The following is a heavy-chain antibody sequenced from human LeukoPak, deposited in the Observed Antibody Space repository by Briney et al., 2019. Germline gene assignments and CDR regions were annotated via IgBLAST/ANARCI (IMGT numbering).Heavy chain of an antibody. D-gene: IGHD5-18*01. J-gene: IGHJ4*02. CDR1: GFHFSSYG. V-gene: IGHV3-30*02. CDR2: IRYDGSNK. CDR3: AKERDTAMVTIDY. Sequence: PGGSLRLSCAASGFHFSSYGMHWLRQAPGKGMEWVAFIRYDGSNKYYADSVKGRFTISRDNSKNTLYLQMNSLRAEGTAVYYCAKERDTAMVTIDYWGQGTLVTVSS.